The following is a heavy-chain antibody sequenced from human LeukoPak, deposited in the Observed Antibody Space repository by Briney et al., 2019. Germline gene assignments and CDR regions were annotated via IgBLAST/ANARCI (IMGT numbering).Heavy chain of an antibody. V-gene: IGHV3-23*01. CDR1: GFTFSSYA. D-gene: IGHD4-17*01. CDR3: AKDLYGDYVVDY. CDR2: ISGSGGNT. J-gene: IGHJ4*02. Sequence: QPGGSLRLSCAASGFTFSSYAMNWVRQAPGKGLEWVSGISGSGGNTYYADSVKGRFTISRDNSKNTLYLQMNSLRAEDTAVYYCAKDLYGDYVVDYWGQGTLVTVSS.